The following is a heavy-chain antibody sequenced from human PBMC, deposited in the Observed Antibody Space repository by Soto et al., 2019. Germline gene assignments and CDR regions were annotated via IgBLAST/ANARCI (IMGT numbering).Heavy chain of an antibody. CDR1: GFTFSSYA. CDR2: ISYDGSNK. CDR3: ARDRGGSLGDAFDI. J-gene: IGHJ3*02. V-gene: IGHV3-30-3*01. D-gene: IGHD1-26*01. Sequence: QVQLVESGGGVVQPGRSLRLSCAASGFTFSSYAMHWVRQAPGKGLEWVAVISYDGSNKYYADSVKGRFTISRDNSKNTLYLQMNSLRAEDTAVYYCARDRGGSLGDAFDIWGQGTMVTVSS.